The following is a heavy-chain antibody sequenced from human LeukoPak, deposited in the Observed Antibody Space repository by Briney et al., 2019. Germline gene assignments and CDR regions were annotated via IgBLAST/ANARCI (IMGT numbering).Heavy chain of an antibody. CDR3: ATVEYYDFWSGYYTLDY. CDR1: GYTFTSYG. D-gene: IGHD3-3*01. CDR2: ISAYNGNT. J-gene: IGHJ4*02. V-gene: IGHV1-18*01. Sequence: ASVKVSCKASGYTFTSYGISWVRQAPGQGLEWMGWISAYNGNTNYAQKLQGRVTMTTDTSTSTAYMELRSLRSDDTAVYYCATVEYYDFWSGYYTLDYWGQGTLVTVSS.